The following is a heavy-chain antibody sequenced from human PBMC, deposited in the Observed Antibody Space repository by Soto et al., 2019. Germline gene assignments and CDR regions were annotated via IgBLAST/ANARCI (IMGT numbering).Heavy chain of an antibody. J-gene: IGHJ4*02. CDR2: SRDKVHSHTT. V-gene: IGHV3-72*01. D-gene: IGHD2-15*01. Sequence: GGSLRLSCAASGFTFSEHYMDWVRQAPGKGLEWVGRSRDKVHSHTTEYAASVKGRLTISRVDSENSLYLQMNSLNTEDTAVYYCAIGVLSTGYFDCWGQGTLVTVSS. CDR1: GFTFSEHY. CDR3: AIGVLSTGYFDC.